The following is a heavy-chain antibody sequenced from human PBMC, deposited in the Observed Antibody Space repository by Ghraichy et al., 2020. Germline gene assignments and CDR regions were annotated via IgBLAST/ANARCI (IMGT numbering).Heavy chain of an antibody. D-gene: IGHD2-2*01. V-gene: IGHV4-39*01. CDR3: ARQYCSSTSCYYYYGMDV. CDR2: IYYSGST. J-gene: IGHJ6*02. Sequence: SETLSLTCTVSGGSFSSSSYYWGWIRQPPGKGLEWIGSIYYSGSTYYNPSLKSRVTISVDTSKNQFSLKLSSVTAADTAVYYCARQYCSSTSCYYYYGMDVWGQGTTVTVSS. CDR1: GGSFSSSSYY.